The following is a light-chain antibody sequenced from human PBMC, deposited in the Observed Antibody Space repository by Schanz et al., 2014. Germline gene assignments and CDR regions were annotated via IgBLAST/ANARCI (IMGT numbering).Light chain of an antibody. CDR1: SSDVGGYNY. CDR2: EVS. J-gene: IGLJ2*01. V-gene: IGLV2-8*01. CDR3: SSYAGNNNDVV. Sequence: QSALTQPPSASGSPGQSVTISCTGTSSDVGGYNYVSWYQQHPGKAPKLMIYEVSKRPSGVPDRFSGSKSGNTASLTVSGLQAEDEADYYCSSYAGNNNDVVFGGGTKLTVL.